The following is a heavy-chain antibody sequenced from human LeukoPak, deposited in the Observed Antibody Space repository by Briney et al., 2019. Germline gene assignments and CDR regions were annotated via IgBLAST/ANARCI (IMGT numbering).Heavy chain of an antibody. V-gene: IGHV4-4*02. J-gene: IGHJ4*02. Sequence: SETLSLTCAVSGGSISSSNWWSWVRQPPGKGLEWIGEIYHSGSTNYNPSLKSRVTISVDKSKNQFSLKLSSVTAADTAVYYCARGYSYGSSADFDYWGQGTLVTVSS. D-gene: IGHD5-18*01. CDR2: IYHSGST. CDR3: ARGYSYGSSADFDY. CDR1: GGSISSSNW.